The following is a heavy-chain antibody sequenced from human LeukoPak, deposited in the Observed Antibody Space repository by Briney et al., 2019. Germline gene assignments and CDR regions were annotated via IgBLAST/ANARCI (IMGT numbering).Heavy chain of an antibody. CDR2: INHSGST. J-gene: IGHJ4*02. Sequence: SETLSLTCAVYGGSFSGYYWSWIRQPPGKGLEWIGEINHSGSTNYNPSLKSRVTISVGTSKNQFSLKLSSVTAADTAVYYCARVVGASSMYYFDYWGQGTLVTVSS. D-gene: IGHD1-26*01. V-gene: IGHV4-34*01. CDR1: GGSFSGYY. CDR3: ARVVGASSMYYFDY.